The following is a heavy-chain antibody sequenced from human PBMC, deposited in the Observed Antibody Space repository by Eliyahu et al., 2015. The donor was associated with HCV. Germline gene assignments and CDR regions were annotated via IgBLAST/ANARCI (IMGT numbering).Heavy chain of an antibody. Sequence: SINSYYWYWIRQPPGRGLXLIGQLXYSGXTRYNPSLKSPVTLAVYTSKNQFSLTLNXVXAADRAVYYCARQGGANTYYFSRYGIDVWGPGITVTVSS. CDR2: LXYSGXT. V-gene: IGHV4-59*08. CDR3: ARQGGANTYYFSRYGIDV. CDR1: SINSYY. D-gene: IGHD2/OR15-2a*01. J-gene: IGHJ6*02.